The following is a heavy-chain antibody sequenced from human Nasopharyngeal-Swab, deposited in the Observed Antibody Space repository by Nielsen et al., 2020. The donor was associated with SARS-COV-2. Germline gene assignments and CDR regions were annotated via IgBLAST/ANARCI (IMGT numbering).Heavy chain of an antibody. J-gene: IGHJ4*02. CDR2: IIPIFGTA. V-gene: IGHV1-69*01. Sequence: RQGLEWMGGIIPIFGTANYAQKFQGRVTITADESTSTAYMELSSLRSEDTAVYYCASTGRELSNYFDYWGQGTLVTVSS. CDR3: ASTGRELSNYFDY. D-gene: IGHD3-16*02.